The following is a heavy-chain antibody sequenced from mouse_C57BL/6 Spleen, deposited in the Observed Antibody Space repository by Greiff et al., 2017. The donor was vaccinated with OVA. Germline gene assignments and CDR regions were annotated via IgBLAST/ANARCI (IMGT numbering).Heavy chain of an antibody. Sequence: QVQLKQPGAELVRPGTSVKLSCKASGYTFTSYWMHWVKQRPGQGLEWIGVIAPSDSYTNYNQKFKGKATLTVDTSSSTAYMQLSSLTSENSAVYYCARPDGAMDYWGQGTSVTVSS. J-gene: IGHJ4*01. V-gene: IGHV1-59*01. CDR3: ARPDGAMDY. CDR1: GYTFTSYW. CDR2: IAPSDSYT.